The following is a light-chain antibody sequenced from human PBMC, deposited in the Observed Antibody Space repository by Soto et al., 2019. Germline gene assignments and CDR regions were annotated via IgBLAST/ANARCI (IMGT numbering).Light chain of an antibody. Sequence: DIHVTQSPAYLSASVGDRVTITCRASQSIGKYLNWYKQKPGKAPNLLIYAASSLHNGVPPRFSGSGSGTDFTLTIRSLQAEDFATYYCQQSYTYLPVTFGGGTKVDIK. V-gene: IGKV1-39*01. CDR1: QSIGKY. CDR3: QQSYTYLPVT. CDR2: AAS. J-gene: IGKJ4*02.